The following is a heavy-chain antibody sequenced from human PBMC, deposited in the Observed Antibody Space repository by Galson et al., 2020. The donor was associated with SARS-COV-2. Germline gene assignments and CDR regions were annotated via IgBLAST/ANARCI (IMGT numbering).Heavy chain of an antibody. CDR3: ARHGDGGNTRGVTFDI. J-gene: IGHJ3*02. Sequence: SETLSLTCTVSGDPITRGGHYWSWIRQHPGKGLEWIAYIYYSGTTYYNPSLKSRVAMSVDTSKNQFSLKLSSVTAADTAVYFCARHGDGGNTRGVTFDIWGQGTMVTVSS. CDR2: IYYSGTT. CDR1: GDPITRGGHY. V-gene: IGHV4-31*03. D-gene: IGHD2-15*01.